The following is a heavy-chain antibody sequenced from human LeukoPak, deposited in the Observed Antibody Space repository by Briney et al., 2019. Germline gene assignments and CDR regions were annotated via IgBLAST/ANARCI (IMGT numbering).Heavy chain of an antibody. V-gene: IGHV4-39*07. CDR3: ARDLRDYYYYMDV. CDR2: IYYSGST. Sequence: SETLSLTCTVSGGSISSISYYWGWIRQPPGKGLEWIGSIYYSGSTYYNPSLKSRVTISVDTSKNQFSLKLSSVTAADTAVYYCARDLRDYYYYMDVWGKGTTVTISS. J-gene: IGHJ6*03. CDR1: GGSISSISYY.